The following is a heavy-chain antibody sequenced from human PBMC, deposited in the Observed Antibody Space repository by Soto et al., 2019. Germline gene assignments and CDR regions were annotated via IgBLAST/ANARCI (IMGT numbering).Heavy chain of an antibody. Sequence: QVQLVQSGAEVKQPGSSVTVSCKASGGTFSSYAISWVRQAPGQGLEWMGGIITIFGTANYAQKFQGRVTITADKATSTAYMELRSLRYEETAVYYCARAGQLVIPRDYLPVYGCQGTLVTVSS. V-gene: IGHV1-69*06. J-gene: IGHJ4*02. CDR1: GGTFSSYA. D-gene: IGHD6-6*01. CDR2: IITIFGTA. CDR3: ARAGQLVIPRDYLPVY.